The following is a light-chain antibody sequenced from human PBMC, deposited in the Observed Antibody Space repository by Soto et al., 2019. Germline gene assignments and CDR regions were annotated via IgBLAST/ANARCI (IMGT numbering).Light chain of an antibody. CDR1: QSISDW. Sequence: DIQMTQSPSTLSSSVGDRVTITCRASQSISDWLAWYQQKPGKAPTLLIYKASSLQSGVPSRFSGSGSGTEFTLTISSLQPDDFATYYCQQYHSYSITFGQGTRLEIK. CDR3: QQYHSYSIT. J-gene: IGKJ5*01. V-gene: IGKV1-5*03. CDR2: KAS.